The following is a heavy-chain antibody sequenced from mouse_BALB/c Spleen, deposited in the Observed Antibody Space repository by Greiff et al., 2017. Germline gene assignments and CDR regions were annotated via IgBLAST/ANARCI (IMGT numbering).Heavy chain of an antibody. D-gene: IGHD2-4*01. CDR1: GFNIQDTY. CDR3: ARRDYDDAMDY. CDR2: IDPANGNT. V-gene: IGHV14-3*02. J-gene: IGHJ4*01. Sequence: VQLQQSGAELVKPGASVKLSCTASGFNIQDTYMHWVKQRPEQGLEWIGRIDPANGNTKYDPKFQGKATITADTSSNTAYLQLSSLTSEDTAVYYCARRDYDDAMDYWGQGTSVTVSS.